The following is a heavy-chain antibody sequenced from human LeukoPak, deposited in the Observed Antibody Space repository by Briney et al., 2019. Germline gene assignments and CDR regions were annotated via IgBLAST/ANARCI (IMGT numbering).Heavy chain of an antibody. D-gene: IGHD5-18*01. J-gene: IGHJ4*02. CDR2: IYYSGST. V-gene: IGHV4-61*01. CDR3: ARSEVDTAQIYFDY. Sequence: SETLSLTCTVSGGSIRSSYYYWSWIRQPPGKGLEWIGYIYYSGSTNYNPSLKSRVTISVDTSKNQFSLKLSSVTAADTAVYYCARSEVDTAQIYFDYWGQGTLVTVSS. CDR1: GGSIRSSYYY.